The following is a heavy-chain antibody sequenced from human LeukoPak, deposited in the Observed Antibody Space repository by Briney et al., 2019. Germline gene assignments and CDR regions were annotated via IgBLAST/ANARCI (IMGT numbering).Heavy chain of an antibody. CDR1: GGSISSSNW. CDR3: ARERSSGSYPMVGGIVDY. V-gene: IGHV4-4*02. CDR2: IYHSGST. D-gene: IGHD1-26*01. J-gene: IGHJ4*02. Sequence: SETLSLTCAVSGGSISSSNWWSWVRQPPGKGLEWIGEIYHSGSTNYNPSLKSRVTISVDKSKNQFSLQLNSVTPEDTAVYYCARERSSGSYPMVGGIVDYWGQGTLVTVSS.